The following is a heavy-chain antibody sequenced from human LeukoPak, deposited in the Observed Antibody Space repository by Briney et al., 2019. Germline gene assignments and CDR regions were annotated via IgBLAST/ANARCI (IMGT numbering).Heavy chain of an antibody. D-gene: IGHD3-10*01. J-gene: IGHJ4*02. V-gene: IGHV3-23*01. Sequence: GGSLRLSCAASGFTFSSYAMSWVRQAPGKGLEWVSTISGSGAGTYYVDSVKGRFTISRDNPKNTLYLQMNSLRAEDTAIYYCAKGTRGSGTSYNDDYWGQGTLVTVSS. CDR3: AKGTRGSGTSYNDDY. CDR2: ISGSGAGT. CDR1: GFTFSSYA.